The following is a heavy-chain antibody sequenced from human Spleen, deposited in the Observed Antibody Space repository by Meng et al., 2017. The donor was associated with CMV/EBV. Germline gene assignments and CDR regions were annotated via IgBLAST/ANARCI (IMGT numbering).Heavy chain of an antibody. CDR3: TREGWDEDALDI. V-gene: IGHV1-46*01. D-gene: IGHD1-26*01. J-gene: IGHJ3*02. CDR2: SNPSDGST. CDR1: GYTFTSYY. Sequence: CKASGYTFTSYYMHWVRQAPGQGLEWMGISNPSDGSTNYAQNFQGRVTMTRDTSTSTVYMELSSLRSEDTAVYYCTREGWDEDALDIWGQGTMVTVSS.